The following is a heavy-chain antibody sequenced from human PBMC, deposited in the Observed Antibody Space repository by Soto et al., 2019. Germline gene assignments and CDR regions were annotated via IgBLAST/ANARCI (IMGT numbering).Heavy chain of an antibody. V-gene: IGHV3-33*01. D-gene: IGHD6-19*01. CDR3: ARLAVAVGGYYCGMDV. CDR1: GFTFSSYA. Sequence: QVQLVESGGGVVQPGRSLRLSCAASGFTFSSYAMHWVRQAPGKGLEWVAVIWYDGSNKYYADSVKGRFTISRYNSKNTLYLQMKSLRAEDTAVYYCARLAVAVGGYYCGMDVWGQGTTVTVSS. CDR2: IWYDGSNK. J-gene: IGHJ6*02.